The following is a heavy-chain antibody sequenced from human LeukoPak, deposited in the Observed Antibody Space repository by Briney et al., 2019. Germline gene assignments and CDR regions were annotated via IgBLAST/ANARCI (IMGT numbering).Heavy chain of an antibody. J-gene: IGHJ3*02. D-gene: IGHD3-22*01. CDR2: ISAYNGDT. Sequence: ASVKVSCKASGYTFSSYSITWVRQAPGQGLEWMGWISAYNGDTNYAQKFQGRLTMTTDTSTNTAYMELRSLRSDDTAVYYCARPLTYYYDGSGRQACDIWGRGTMVTVSS. CDR3: ARPLTYYYDGSGRQACDI. CDR1: GYTFSSYS. V-gene: IGHV1-18*01.